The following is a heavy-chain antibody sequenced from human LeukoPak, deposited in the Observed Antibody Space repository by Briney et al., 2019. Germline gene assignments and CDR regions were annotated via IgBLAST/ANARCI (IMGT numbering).Heavy chain of an antibody. Sequence: SETLSLTCTVSGGSISSSSYYWGWIRQPPGKGLEWIGSIYYSGSTYYNPSLKSRVTISVDTSKNQFSLKLSSVTAADTAVYYCARHSEGVAVAVWGYNWFDPWGQGTLVTVSS. CDR3: ARHSEGVAVAVWGYNWFDP. CDR1: GGSISSSSYY. D-gene: IGHD6-19*01. J-gene: IGHJ5*02. CDR2: IYYSGST. V-gene: IGHV4-39*01.